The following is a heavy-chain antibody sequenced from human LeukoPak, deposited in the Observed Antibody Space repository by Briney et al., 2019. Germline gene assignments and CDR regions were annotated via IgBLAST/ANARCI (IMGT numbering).Heavy chain of an antibody. J-gene: IGHJ1*01. Sequence: ASVKVSCKASGGTFSSYAISWVRQAPGQGLEWMGGIIPIFGTANYAQKFQGRVTTTTDESTSTAYMELSSLRSEDTAVYYCARVGYDSSGYYYEYFQHWGQGTLVTVSS. CDR3: ARVGYDSSGYYYEYFQH. CDR1: GGTFSSYA. D-gene: IGHD3-22*01. V-gene: IGHV1-69*05. CDR2: IIPIFGTA.